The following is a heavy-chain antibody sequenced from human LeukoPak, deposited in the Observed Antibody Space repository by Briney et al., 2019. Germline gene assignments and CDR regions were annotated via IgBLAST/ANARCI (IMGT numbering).Heavy chain of an antibody. D-gene: IGHD2-21*01. V-gene: IGHV1-8*03. CDR1: GYTFTSCG. Sequence: ASVKVSCKASGYTFTSCGINWVRQATGQGLEWMGWMNPNSGNTGYAQKFQGRVTITRNTSISTAYMELSSLRSEDTAVYYCARNARGGDPSFDYWGQGTLVTVSS. CDR3: ARNARGGDPSFDY. J-gene: IGHJ4*02. CDR2: MNPNSGNT.